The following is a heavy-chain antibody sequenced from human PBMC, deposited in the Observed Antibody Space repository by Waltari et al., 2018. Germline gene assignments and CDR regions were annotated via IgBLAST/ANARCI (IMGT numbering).Heavy chain of an antibody. J-gene: IGHJ3*01. D-gene: IGHD5-12*01. Sequence: QLQLQESGPGLVKPSETLSLTCSVSGGSITNTKHYWGWIRQPPGQGLEWIGTMSYLGASYSSPSLNSRVTISRDTSTNQLSLKLGSVTAADTAMYYCATYIGASVGTAAFDVWGQGTMVTVSS. CDR3: ATYIGASVGTAAFDV. V-gene: IGHV4-39*01. CDR2: MSYLGAS. CDR1: GGSITNTKHY.